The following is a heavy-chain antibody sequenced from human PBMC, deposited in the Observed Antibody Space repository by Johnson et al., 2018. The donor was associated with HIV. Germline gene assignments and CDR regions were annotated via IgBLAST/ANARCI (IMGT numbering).Heavy chain of an antibody. J-gene: IGHJ3*02. V-gene: IGHV3-30*02. CDR3: PVDTEAFDI. D-gene: IGHD1-14*01. CDR2: IRYDGSNK. CDR1: GFTFRSYG. Sequence: QVQLVESGGGVVQPGGSLRLSCVASGFTFRSYGMHWVRQAPGKGLEWVAFIRYDGSNKYYADSVKGRFTISRDNSKNTLYLQMNSLRAEDTAVYYCPVDTEAFDIWGQGTMVTVSS.